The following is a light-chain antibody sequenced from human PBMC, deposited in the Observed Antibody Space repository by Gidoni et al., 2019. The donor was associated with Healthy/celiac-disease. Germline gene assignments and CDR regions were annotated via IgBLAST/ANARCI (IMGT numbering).Light chain of an antibody. Sequence: DIQMSASPSSLSASVGDRVTITCQASQYISNYLNWYQQKPGKAPKLLIYDASNLETGVPSRFSGSGSGTDFTFTISSLQPEDIATYYCQQYDNLPRTFGGGTKVEIK. J-gene: IGKJ4*01. CDR3: QQYDNLPRT. V-gene: IGKV1-33*01. CDR1: QYISNY. CDR2: DAS.